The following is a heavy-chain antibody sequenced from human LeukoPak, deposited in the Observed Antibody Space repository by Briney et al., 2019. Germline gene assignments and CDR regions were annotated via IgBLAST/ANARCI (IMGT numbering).Heavy chain of an antibody. D-gene: IGHD2-2*01. Sequence: ASVNVSCKASGYTFTSYYMHWVRQAPGQGLEWMGIINPSGGSTSYAQKFQGRVTMTRDTSTSTVYMELSSLRSEDTAVYYCARDGDQGYCSSTSCPLDVWGQGTTVTVSS. CDR3: ARDGDQGYCSSTSCPLDV. V-gene: IGHV1-46*01. J-gene: IGHJ6*02. CDR2: INPSGGST. CDR1: GYTFTSYY.